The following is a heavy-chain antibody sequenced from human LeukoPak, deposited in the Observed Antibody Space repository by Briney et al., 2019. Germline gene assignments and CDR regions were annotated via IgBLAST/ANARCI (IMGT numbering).Heavy chain of an antibody. CDR3: ARDPRGYSYGYAQSLFDY. J-gene: IGHJ4*02. D-gene: IGHD5-18*01. CDR2: IYYSGST. V-gene: IGHV4-39*07. CDR1: GGSISSSSYY. Sequence: SETLSLTCTVSGGSISSSSYYWGWIRQPPGKGLEWIGSIYYSGSTYYNPSLKSRVTISVDTSKNQFSLKLSSVTAADTAVYYCARDPRGYSYGYAQSLFDYWGQGTLVTVSS.